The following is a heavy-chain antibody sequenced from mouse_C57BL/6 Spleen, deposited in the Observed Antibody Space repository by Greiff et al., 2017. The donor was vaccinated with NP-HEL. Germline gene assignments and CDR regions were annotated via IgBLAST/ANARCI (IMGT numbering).Heavy chain of an antibody. V-gene: IGHV1-15*01. CDR2: IDPETGGT. J-gene: IGHJ4*01. CDR1: GYTFTDYE. CDR3: TQGGLGYAMDY. D-gene: IGHD2-2*01. Sequence: VQLQQSGAELVRPGASVTLSCKASGYTFTDYEMHWVKQTPVHGLEWIGAIDPETGGTSYNQKFKGKAILTADKASSTAYMELRSLTSEDSAVYYCTQGGLGYAMDYWGQGTSVTVSS.